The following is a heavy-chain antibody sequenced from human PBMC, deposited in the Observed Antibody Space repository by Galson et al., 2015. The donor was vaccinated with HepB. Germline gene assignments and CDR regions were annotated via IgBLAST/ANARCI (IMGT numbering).Heavy chain of an antibody. CDR1: EYTLNELS. Sequence: SVKVSCKVSEYTLNELSVHWVRQAPGKGPEWMGGFDPDNGEPIYAPRFQGRVTMTEDTSTDTTYMELSGLRSEDTAVYYCATLRSGWYGNWFDPWGQGTLVTVSS. CDR3: ATLRSGWYGNWFDP. D-gene: IGHD6-19*01. V-gene: IGHV1-24*01. J-gene: IGHJ5*02. CDR2: FDPDNGEP.